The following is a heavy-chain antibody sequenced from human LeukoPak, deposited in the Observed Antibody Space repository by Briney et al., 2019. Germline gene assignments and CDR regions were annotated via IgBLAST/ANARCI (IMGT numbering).Heavy chain of an antibody. CDR3: ARPNTDAAGYYFDY. Sequence: EASVKVSCKASGYTFISYGVSWVRQAPGQGLEWRGWIDTYGGSTNYAQNLQGRVTVTTDTSTTTVYMELRSLRFDDTAVYYCARPNTDAAGYYFDYWGQGTLVTVSS. V-gene: IGHV1-18*01. J-gene: IGHJ4*02. CDR2: IDTYGGST. CDR1: GYTFISYG. D-gene: IGHD6-13*01.